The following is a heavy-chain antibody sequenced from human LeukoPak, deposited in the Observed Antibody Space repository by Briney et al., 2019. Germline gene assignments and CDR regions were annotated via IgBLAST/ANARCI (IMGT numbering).Heavy chain of an antibody. CDR1: GFTFSSYA. CDR3: AKGIRFSGRGGDY. V-gene: IGHV3-23*01. D-gene: IGHD3-10*01. CDR2: ISGSGGST. Sequence: PGGSLRLSCAPSGFTFSSYAMSWVRQAPGKGLEWVSAISGSGGSTYYADSVKGRFTISRDNSKNTLYLQMNSLRAEDTAVYYCAKGIRFSGRGGDYWGQGTLVTVSS. J-gene: IGHJ4*02.